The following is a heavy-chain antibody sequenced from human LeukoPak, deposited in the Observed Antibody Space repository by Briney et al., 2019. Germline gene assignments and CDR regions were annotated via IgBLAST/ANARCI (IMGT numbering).Heavy chain of an antibody. D-gene: IGHD6-19*01. J-gene: IGHJ6*03. CDR3: AKYSSGSFYYYMDV. Sequence: TGGSLRLSCAASGFTFDYYGMSWVRQAPGKGLEWVSGINWNGGSTGYADSVKGRVTISRDNAKNSLYLQMNSLRAEDTALYHCAKYSSGSFYYYMDVWGKGTAVTVSS. V-gene: IGHV3-20*01. CDR2: INWNGGST. CDR1: GFTFDYYG.